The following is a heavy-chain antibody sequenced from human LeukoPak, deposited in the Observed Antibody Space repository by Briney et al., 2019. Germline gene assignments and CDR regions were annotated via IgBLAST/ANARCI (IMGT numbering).Heavy chain of an antibody. CDR1: GFIFSGYA. Sequence: PGGSLRLSCAASGFIFSGYAMSWVRQAPGKGPEWLSAISGTGGTYYADSVKGRFSISRDNSKNTLYPQMNSLRAEDTAVYYCSKSPGGWSNFDYWGQGSLVTVSS. J-gene: IGHJ4*02. D-gene: IGHD6-19*01. CDR3: SKSPGGWSNFDY. CDR2: ISGTGGT. V-gene: IGHV3-23*01.